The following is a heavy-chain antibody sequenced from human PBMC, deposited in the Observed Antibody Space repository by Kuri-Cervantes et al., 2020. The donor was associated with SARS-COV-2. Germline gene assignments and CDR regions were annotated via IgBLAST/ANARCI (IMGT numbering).Heavy chain of an antibody. D-gene: IGHD3-3*01. V-gene: IGHV4-39*01. J-gene: IGHJ4*02. CDR3: ARRSTSITIFGVVNINPFDY. Sequence: WIRQPPGKGLEWIGSIYYSGSTYYNPSLKSRVTISVDTSKNQFSLKLSSVTAADTAVYYCARRSTSITIFGVVNINPFDYWGQGTLVTVSS. CDR2: IYYSGST.